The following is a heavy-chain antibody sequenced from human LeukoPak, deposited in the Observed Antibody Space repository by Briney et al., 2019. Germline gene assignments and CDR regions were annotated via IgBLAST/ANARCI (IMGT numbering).Heavy chain of an antibody. Sequence: HPGGSLRLSCAASGFTFSSYWMSWVRQAPGKGLEWVANIKQDGSEKYYVDSVKGRFTISRDNAKNSLYLQMNSLRAEDTALYHCARVGYGDYEGWFDPWGQGTLVTVSS. CDR3: ARVGYGDYEGWFDP. D-gene: IGHD4-17*01. V-gene: IGHV3-7*03. CDR1: GFTFSSYW. CDR2: IKQDGSEK. J-gene: IGHJ5*02.